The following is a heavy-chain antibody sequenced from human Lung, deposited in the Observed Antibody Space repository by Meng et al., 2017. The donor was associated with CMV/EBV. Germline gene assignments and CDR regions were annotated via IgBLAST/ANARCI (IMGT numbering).Heavy chain of an antibody. D-gene: IGHD4-17*01. Sequence: LSLTCAASGFSFDDHAMHWVRQAPGKGLEWVSGISWNSGNIGYADSVKGRFTISRDNAKNSLYLQMDNLRTEDTALYYCVRDRNYGVYLGSYYWGQGXLVTVSS. CDR3: VRDRNYGVYLGSYY. CDR2: ISWNSGNI. J-gene: IGHJ4*02. CDR1: GFSFDDHA. V-gene: IGHV3-9*01.